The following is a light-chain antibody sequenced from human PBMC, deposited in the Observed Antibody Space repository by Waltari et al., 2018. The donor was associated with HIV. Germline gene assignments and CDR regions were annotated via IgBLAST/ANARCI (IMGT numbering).Light chain of an antibody. Sequence: EIVMTQSPATLTVSPGDRAPLSCRASQNVSRDLAWYQQKPDQPPRPLIYGTSARATNIPARFSGSGSGTEFTLTISSLQSEDFAVYCCQQYNSWPWTFAQGTKVEI. V-gene: IGKV3-15*01. CDR2: GTS. CDR1: QNVSRD. CDR3: QQYNSWPWT. J-gene: IGKJ1*01.